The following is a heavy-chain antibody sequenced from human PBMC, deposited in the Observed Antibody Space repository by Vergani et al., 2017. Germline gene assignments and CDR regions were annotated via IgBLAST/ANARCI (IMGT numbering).Heavy chain of an antibody. V-gene: IGHV5-51*01. J-gene: IGHJ4*02. CDR3: ARRLNTAMAKYXFDY. CDR2: IYPGDSDT. CDR1: GYSFTTYW. D-gene: IGHD5-18*01. Sequence: EVQLVQSGAEVKKPGESLKISCKGSGYSFTTYWIGWVRQRPGKGLEWMGIIYPGDSDTRYSPSFQGQVTISADKSISTAYLQWSILKASDTAIYYCARRLNTAMAKYXFDYWGQGTLVTVSS.